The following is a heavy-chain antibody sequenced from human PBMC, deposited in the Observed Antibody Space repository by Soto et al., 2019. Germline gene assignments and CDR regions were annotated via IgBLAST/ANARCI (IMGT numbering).Heavy chain of an antibody. Sequence: VQLVQSGAEMKKPGSSVNVSCKASGGTFSSYTISWVRQAPGQGVEWMGRIIPILGIANYGQKFQGRVTITADKSTSTAYMKLSSMRPDDTAVYYCARGPDVVVPAAIDSWGRGTLVTVSS. V-gene: IGHV1-69*02. CDR1: GGTFSSYT. CDR3: ARGPDVVVPAAIDS. CDR2: IIPILGIA. D-gene: IGHD2-2*01. J-gene: IGHJ4*02.